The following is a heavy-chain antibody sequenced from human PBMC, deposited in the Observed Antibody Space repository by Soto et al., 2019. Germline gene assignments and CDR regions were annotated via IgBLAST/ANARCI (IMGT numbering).Heavy chain of an antibody. CDR3: ATANCSGGSCYSVGGMDV. CDR1: GYSFTSYW. J-gene: IGHJ6*02. V-gene: IGHV5-10-1*01. Sequence: PGESLKISCKGSGYSFTSYWISWVRQMPGKGLEWMGRIDPSDSYTNYSPSFQGHVTISADKSISTAYLQWSSLKASDTAMYYCATANCSGGSCYSVGGMDVWGQGTTVTVSS. D-gene: IGHD2-15*01. CDR2: IDPSDSYT.